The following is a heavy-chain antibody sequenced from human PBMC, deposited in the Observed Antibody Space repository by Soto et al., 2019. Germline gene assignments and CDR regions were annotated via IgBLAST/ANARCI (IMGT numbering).Heavy chain of an antibody. V-gene: IGHV1-69*02. CDR1: GGTFRTYT. D-gene: IGHD6-19*01. CDR3: ARSIQEDIGVAGPKDIWFDP. J-gene: IGHJ5*02. CDR2: IIPILDVA. Sequence: QVQLVQSGAEVKRPGSSVKVSCQTSGGTFRTYTINWVRQGLEWMGRIIPILDVANYAQKFQGRGTITADKSTSTAHMELRSLRSEDTAVYYCARSIQEDIGVAGPKDIWFDPWGQGTLVTVSS.